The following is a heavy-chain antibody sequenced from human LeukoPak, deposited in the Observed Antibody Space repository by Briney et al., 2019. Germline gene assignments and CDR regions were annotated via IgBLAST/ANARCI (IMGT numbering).Heavy chain of an antibody. Sequence: GASVKVSCKASGYTLTNYDINWVRQAAGQGLEWTGWMKPDSGATGYAEKFRGRVTLTSDTSTSTAYMELSGLRSEDTAVYFCARTYYDGSRNPNWFDPWGQGTLVTVSS. CDR1: GYTLTNYD. CDR3: ARTYYDGSRNPNWFDP. CDR2: MKPDSGAT. D-gene: IGHD3-22*01. J-gene: IGHJ5*02. V-gene: IGHV1-8*01.